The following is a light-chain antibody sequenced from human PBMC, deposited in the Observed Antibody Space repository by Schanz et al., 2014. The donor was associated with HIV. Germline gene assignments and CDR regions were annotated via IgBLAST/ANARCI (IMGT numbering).Light chain of an antibody. Sequence: ETVMTQSPATLSVSPGESATLSCRASQSVSSNLAWYQQKPGPAPRLLIYGASSRATGIPDRFSGSGSGTEFTLTISSLLSEDFAIYYCQQFNNWPPEGTFGQGTKVELK. CDR3: QQFNNWPPEGT. V-gene: IGKV3D-15*01. CDR2: GAS. CDR1: QSVSSN. J-gene: IGKJ1*01.